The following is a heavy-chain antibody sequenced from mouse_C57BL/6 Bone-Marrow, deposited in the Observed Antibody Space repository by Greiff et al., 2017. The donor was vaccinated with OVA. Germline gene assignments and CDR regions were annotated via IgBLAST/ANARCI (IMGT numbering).Heavy chain of an antibody. J-gene: IGHJ1*03. D-gene: IGHD1-1*01. CDR2: INSDGGST. CDR3: ARHGPGSSDWYFDV. V-gene: IGHV5-2*01. Sequence: EVKLVESGGGLVQPGESLKLSCESNEYEFPSHDMSWVRKTPEKRLELVAAINSDGGSTYYPSTMERRFIISRDNTKKTLYLQMSMLRAEDTALYYCARHGPGSSDWYFDVWGTGTTVTVSS. CDR1: EYEFPSHD.